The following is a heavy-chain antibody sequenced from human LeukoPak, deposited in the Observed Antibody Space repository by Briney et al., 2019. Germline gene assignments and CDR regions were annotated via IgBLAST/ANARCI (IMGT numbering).Heavy chain of an antibody. D-gene: IGHD2-15*01. CDR3: ARGLSAIVY. CDR2: INHSGST. CDR1: GGSFSGYY. V-gene: IGHV4-34*01. J-gene: IGHJ4*02. Sequence: PLETLSLTCAVYGGSFSGYYWSWIRQPPGKGLEWIGEINHSGSTNYNPSLKSRVTISVDTSKNQFSLKLSSVTAADTAVYYCARGLSAIVYWGQGTLVTVSS.